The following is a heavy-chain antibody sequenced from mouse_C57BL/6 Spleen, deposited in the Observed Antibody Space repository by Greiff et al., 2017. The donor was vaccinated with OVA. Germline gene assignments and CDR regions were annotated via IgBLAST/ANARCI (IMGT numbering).Heavy chain of an antibody. CDR3: ARGLRRYAMDY. D-gene: IGHD2-2*01. CDR2: IWSGGST. CDR1: GFSLTSYG. V-gene: IGHV2-2*01. J-gene: IGHJ4*01. Sequence: QVQLQQSGPGLVQPSQSLSITCTVSGFSLTSYGVHWVRQSPGKGLEWLGVIWSGGSTDYNAAFISRLSISKDNSKSQVFFKMNSLQADDTAIYYCARGLRRYAMDYWGQGTSVTVSS.